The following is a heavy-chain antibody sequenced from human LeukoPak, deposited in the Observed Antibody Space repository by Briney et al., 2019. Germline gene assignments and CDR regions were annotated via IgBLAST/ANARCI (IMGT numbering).Heavy chain of an antibody. Sequence: SETLSLTCAVSGGSISSSNWWSWVRQPPGKGLEGIGEIYHSGSINYNPSLKSRVTISVDKSKNQFSLKLSSVTAADTAVYYCARVGYCSSTSCTDAFDIWGQGTMVTVSS. V-gene: IGHV4-4*02. CDR1: GGSISSSNW. CDR3: ARVGYCSSTSCTDAFDI. CDR2: IYHSGSI. J-gene: IGHJ3*02. D-gene: IGHD2-2*01.